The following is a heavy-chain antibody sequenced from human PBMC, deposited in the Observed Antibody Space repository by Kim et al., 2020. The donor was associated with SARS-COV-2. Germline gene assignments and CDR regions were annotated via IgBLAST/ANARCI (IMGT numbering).Heavy chain of an antibody. Sequence: GGSLRLSCAASGFTFSSYGMHWVRQAPGKGLEWVAVIWYDGSNKYYADSVKGRFTISRDNSKNTLYLQMNSLRAEDTAVYYCARGNWNYDAFDIWGQGTMVTVSS. J-gene: IGHJ3*02. D-gene: IGHD1-7*01. CDR3: ARGNWNYDAFDI. CDR1: GFTFSSYG. CDR2: IWYDGSNK. V-gene: IGHV3-33*01.